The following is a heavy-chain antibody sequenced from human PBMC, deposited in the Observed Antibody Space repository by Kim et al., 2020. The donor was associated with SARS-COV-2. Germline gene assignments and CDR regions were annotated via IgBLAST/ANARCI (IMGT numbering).Heavy chain of an antibody. J-gene: IGHJ6*02. CDR1: GGSISSSNW. CDR3: ARAHTVVVPADGTYYYYGMDV. D-gene: IGHD2-2*01. CDR2: IYHSGST. Sequence: SETLSLTCAVSGGSISSSNWWSWVRQPPGKGLEWIGEIYHSGSTNYNPSLKSRVTISVDKSKNQFSLKLSSVTAADTAVYYCARAHTVVVPADGTYYYYGMDVWGQGTTVTVSS. V-gene: IGHV4-4*02.